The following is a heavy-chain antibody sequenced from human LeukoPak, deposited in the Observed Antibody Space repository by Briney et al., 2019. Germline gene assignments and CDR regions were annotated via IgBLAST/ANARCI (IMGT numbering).Heavy chain of an antibody. CDR3: AAGRNTDPEYYYYMDV. V-gene: IGHV1-24*01. J-gene: IGHJ6*03. CDR1: GYTLCELS. CDR2: FYHEYGKT. Sequence: GASVKDSCKVSGYTLCELSMHWVRQAPGKGLEWMGGFYHEYGKTIYAQRLQGRVTMTEDTSTDTAYMELSSLRSEDTAVYYCAAGRNTDPEYYYYMDVWGKGTTVTVSS.